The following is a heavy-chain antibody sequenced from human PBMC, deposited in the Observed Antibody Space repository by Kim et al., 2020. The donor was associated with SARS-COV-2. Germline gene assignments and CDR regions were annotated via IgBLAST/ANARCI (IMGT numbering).Heavy chain of an antibody. V-gene: IGHV3-23*03. Sequence: NADPGKGRFTNSRDNSKNTLYLQMNSLRAEDPAVYYCAKDELAAAGMLDYWGQGTLVTVSS. D-gene: IGHD6-13*01. J-gene: IGHJ4*02. CDR3: AKDELAAAGMLDY.